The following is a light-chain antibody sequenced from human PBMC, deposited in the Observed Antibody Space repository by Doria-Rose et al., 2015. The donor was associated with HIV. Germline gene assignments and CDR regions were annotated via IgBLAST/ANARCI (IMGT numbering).Light chain of an antibody. Sequence: PPSSLSASVGDRVTITCRASQGISNYLAWYQQKPGKVPKLLIYGASTLQSGVPSRFSGSGSGTDFTLTISSLQPEDVATYYCQKYNSAPVPFGPGTKVNIK. CDR1: QGISNY. V-gene: IGKV1-27*01. CDR3: QKYNSAPVP. CDR2: GAS. J-gene: IGKJ3*01.